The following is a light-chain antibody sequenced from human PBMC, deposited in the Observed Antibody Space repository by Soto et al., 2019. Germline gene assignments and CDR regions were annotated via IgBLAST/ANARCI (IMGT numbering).Light chain of an antibody. CDR1: QSISMW. CDR2: KSS. J-gene: IGKJ1*01. Sequence: DIQMTQSPSTLSASIGDRVTITCRASQSISMWLAWYQHKPGKALKLLIYKSSTLESGVPSRFSGSGSGTEFTLTISSLQPDDFATYYCQQYNRYWTFGQGTKVEIK. CDR3: QQYNRYWT. V-gene: IGKV1-5*03.